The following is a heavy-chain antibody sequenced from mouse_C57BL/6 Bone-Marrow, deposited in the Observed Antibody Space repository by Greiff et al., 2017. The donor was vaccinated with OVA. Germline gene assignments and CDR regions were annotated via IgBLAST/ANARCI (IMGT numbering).Heavy chain of an antibody. D-gene: IGHD2-3*01. Sequence: VQLQQSGPGLVQPSQCLSITCTASGFSFTSYGVHWVRQSPGKGLEWLGVIWSGGRTDNNAAFMFRLSITKDNTKSQVFFKMNRLQAYDTSIYDCAKNLYDGYYEGYAMDYWGQGTSVTVSS. CDR2: IWSGGRT. V-gene: IGHV2-5*01. CDR1: GFSFTSYG. J-gene: IGHJ4*01. CDR3: AKNLYDGYYEGYAMDY.